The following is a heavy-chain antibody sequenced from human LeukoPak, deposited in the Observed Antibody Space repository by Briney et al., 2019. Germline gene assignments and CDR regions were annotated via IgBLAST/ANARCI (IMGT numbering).Heavy chain of an antibody. Sequence: GGSLRLSCAASGFTFSRYWIHWVRQAPGKGLEWVSRINPEGSTTTYADSVKGRFTISRDNAKNTVYLQMNSLRAEETAVYYCARVISGFWDLFDPWGQGTLVTVSS. V-gene: IGHV3-74*01. CDR3: ARVISGFWDLFDP. CDR1: GFTFSRYW. J-gene: IGHJ5*02. D-gene: IGHD3-22*01. CDR2: INPEGSTT.